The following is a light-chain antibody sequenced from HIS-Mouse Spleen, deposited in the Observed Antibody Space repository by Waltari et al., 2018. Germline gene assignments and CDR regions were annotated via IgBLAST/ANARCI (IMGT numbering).Light chain of an antibody. V-gene: IGKV1-5*03. CDR3: QQYNSYSPRT. CDR2: KAS. J-gene: IGKJ1*01. Sequence: DIQMTQSPSTLSASVGDRVTITCRASQSISSWLAWYQQKPGKAPKLLIYKASSLESVVPSRFSGRGSGTEFTLTISSLQPDDFATYYCQQYNSYSPRTFGQGTKVEIK. CDR1: QSISSW.